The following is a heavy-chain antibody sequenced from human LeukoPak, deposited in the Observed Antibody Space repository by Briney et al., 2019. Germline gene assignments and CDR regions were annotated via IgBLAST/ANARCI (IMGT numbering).Heavy chain of an antibody. D-gene: IGHD5-12*01. CDR1: GFTFSSYA. V-gene: IGHV3-23*01. J-gene: IGHJ4*02. CDR2: ISGSGGST. Sequence: GFLRLSCAASGFTFSSYAMSWVRQAPGKGLEWVSAISGSGGSTYYADSVKGRFTISRDNSKNTLYLQMNSLRAEDTAVYYCAKAPVMRVATITPYFDYWGQGTLVTVSS. CDR3: AKAPVMRVATITPYFDY.